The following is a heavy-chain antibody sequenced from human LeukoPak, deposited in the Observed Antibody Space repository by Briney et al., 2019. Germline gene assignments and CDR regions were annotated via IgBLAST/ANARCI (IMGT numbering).Heavy chain of an antibody. D-gene: IGHD3-9*01. CDR1: GGSITGYY. CDR3: ARLTKFLTAYYPTP. J-gene: IGHJ5*02. V-gene: IGHV4-59*08. CDR2: IFSSGST. Sequence: PSETLSLTCTVSGGSITGYYWSWIRQPPGKGLEWVGYIFSSGSTNYNPSLKSRVTISLDTSKSQFSLKLISVTASDTAVYYCARLTKFLTAYYPTPWGQGTLVTVSS.